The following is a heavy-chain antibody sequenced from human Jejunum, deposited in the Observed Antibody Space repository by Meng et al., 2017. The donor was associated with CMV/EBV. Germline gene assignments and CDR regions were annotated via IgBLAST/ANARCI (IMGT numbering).Heavy chain of an antibody. CDR2: IFSNGTT. D-gene: IGHD1-1*01. Sequence: SCQAPGYTVTTYHVHWVRQAPGQGLEYMGRIFSNGTTKHAQKFQGRLTLTRDTTTTTVYMELSGLRSDDTAVYFCAREYPSTFYFDYWGQGTLVTVSS. V-gene: IGHV1-46*01. CDR1: GYTVTTYH. CDR3: AREYPSTFYFDY. J-gene: IGHJ4*02.